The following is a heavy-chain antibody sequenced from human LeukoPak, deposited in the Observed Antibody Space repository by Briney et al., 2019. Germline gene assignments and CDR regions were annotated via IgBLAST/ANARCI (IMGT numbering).Heavy chain of an antibody. CDR3: ARSASGSYWNFHH. CDR1: GYTFTGYY. CDR2: INPQSGGT. D-gene: IGHD1-26*01. J-gene: IGHJ1*01. Sequence: ASVTVSFKASGYTFTGYYMHWVRQAPGQGLEYMGWINPQSGGTNNAQKFQGRVTMTRGTSISTAYMDLSRLRSDDTAVYYCARSASGSYWNFHHWGQGTLVTVSS. V-gene: IGHV1-2*02.